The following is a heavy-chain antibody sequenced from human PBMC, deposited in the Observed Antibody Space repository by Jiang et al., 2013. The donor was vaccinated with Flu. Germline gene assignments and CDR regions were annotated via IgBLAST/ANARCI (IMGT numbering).Heavy chain of an antibody. D-gene: IGHD3-22*01. V-gene: IGHV3-30-3*01. Sequence: VQLLESGGGVVQPGRSLRLSCAASGFTFSSYAMHWVRQAPGKGLEWVAVISYDGSNKYYADSVKGRFTISRDNSKNTLYLQMNSLRAEDTAVYYCARCSWDDSSGYYYYYYGMDVWGQGTTVTVSS. CDR2: ISYDGSNK. CDR3: ARCSWDDSSGYYYYYYGMDV. J-gene: IGHJ6*02. CDR1: GFTFSSYA.